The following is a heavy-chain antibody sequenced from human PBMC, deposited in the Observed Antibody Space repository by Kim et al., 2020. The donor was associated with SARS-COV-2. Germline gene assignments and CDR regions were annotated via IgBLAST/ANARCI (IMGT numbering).Heavy chain of an antibody. CDR1: GGSFSGYY. J-gene: IGHJ5*02. CDR3: ARGLAPLYCSSTSCNWFDP. D-gene: IGHD2-2*01. V-gene: IGHV4-34*01. Sequence: SETLSLTCAVYGGSFSGYYWSWIRQPPGKGLEWIGEINHSGSTNYNPSLKNRVTISVDTSKNQFSLKLSSVTAADTAVYYCARGLAPLYCSSTSCNWFDP. CDR2: INHSGST.